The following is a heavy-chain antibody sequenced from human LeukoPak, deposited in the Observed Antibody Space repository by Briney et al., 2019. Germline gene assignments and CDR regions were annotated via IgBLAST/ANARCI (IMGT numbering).Heavy chain of an antibody. CDR1: GFTFHDHA. CDR2: LGWDGGSV. V-gene: IGHV3-9*01. Sequence: GRSLRLSCEASGFTFHDHAMHWVRQAPGKGLEWVSGLGWDGGSVGYADSVRGRFTISRDNAKKSLYLQMNSPGVEDTALYYCARDDAFDLWGQGTMLTVSS. J-gene: IGHJ3*01. CDR3: ARDDAFDL.